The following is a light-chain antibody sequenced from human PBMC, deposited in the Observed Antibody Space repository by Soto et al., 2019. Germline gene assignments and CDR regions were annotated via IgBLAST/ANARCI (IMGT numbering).Light chain of an antibody. CDR1: HSVSSD. CDR2: GAS. CDR3: QQYNNWPPT. Sequence: IVLTQSPSTLSLSPGERATLSCRASHSVSSDLAWYQQKPGQAPRLLIYGASTRAIGIPARFSGSGSGTEFTLTISSLQSEDFEVYYCQQYNNWPPTFGQGTRLEIK. V-gene: IGKV3-15*01. J-gene: IGKJ5*01.